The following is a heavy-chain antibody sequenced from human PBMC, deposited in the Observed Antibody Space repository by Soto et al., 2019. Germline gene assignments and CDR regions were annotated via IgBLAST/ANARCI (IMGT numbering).Heavy chain of an antibody. V-gene: IGHV3-21*01. J-gene: IGHJ4*02. CDR2: ISSSSSYI. D-gene: IGHD2-2*01. CDR1: GFTFGRYS. Sequence: GGSLRLSCAASGFTFGRYSMNWVRQAPGKGLEWVSSISSSSSYIYYADSVKGRFTISRDNAKNSLYLQMNSLRAEDTAVYYCARDATYVYCSSTSCPDSDYWGQGTLVTVSS. CDR3: ARDATYVYCSSTSCPDSDY.